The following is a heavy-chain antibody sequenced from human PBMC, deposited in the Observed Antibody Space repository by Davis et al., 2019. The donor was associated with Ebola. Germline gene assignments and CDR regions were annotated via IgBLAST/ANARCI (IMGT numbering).Heavy chain of an antibody. Sequence: GESLKISCAASDFTVRSNYINWVRQAPGQGLEWVSVIYSDGDTYYADSVKGRFTISRDNSKSTLYLQMNSLRVEDTAVYYCANQWGGYFDQWGQGALVTVSS. J-gene: IGHJ4*02. V-gene: IGHV3-53*01. CDR2: IYSDGDT. CDR3: ANQWGGYFDQ. D-gene: IGHD3-16*01. CDR1: DFTVRSNY.